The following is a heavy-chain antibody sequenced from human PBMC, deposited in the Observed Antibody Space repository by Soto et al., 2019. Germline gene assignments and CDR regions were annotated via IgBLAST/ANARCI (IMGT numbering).Heavy chain of an antibody. CDR2: INHSGST. CDR1: GGSFSGYY. J-gene: IGHJ5*02. V-gene: IGHV4-34*01. CDR3: AKDSGYNYGYFRWFDP. D-gene: IGHD5-18*01. Sequence: SETLSLTCAVYGGSFSGYYWSWIRQPPGKGLEWIGEINHSGSTNYNPALKSRVTISVDTSKSQFSLKLSSVTAADTAVYYCAKDSGYNYGYFRWFDPWGQGTLVTV.